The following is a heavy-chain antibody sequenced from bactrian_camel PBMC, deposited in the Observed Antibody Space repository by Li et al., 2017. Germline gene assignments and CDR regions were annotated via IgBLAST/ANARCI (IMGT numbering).Heavy chain of an antibody. CDR2: IYIGGGIT. V-gene: IGHV3S54*01. CDR1: GYTASSKF. J-gene: IGHJ4*01. D-gene: IGHD3*01. Sequence: VQLVESGGGSVQAGGSLRLSCAASGYTASSKFMGWFRQAPGKEREGVAGIYIGGGITSYADSVKGRFTIAQDDAKITLSLQMNNLKPEDTATYYCAAKSGTDNCSGFWCYDQYGLLCYWSQGTQVTVS. CDR3: AAKSGTDNCSGFWCYDQYGLLCY.